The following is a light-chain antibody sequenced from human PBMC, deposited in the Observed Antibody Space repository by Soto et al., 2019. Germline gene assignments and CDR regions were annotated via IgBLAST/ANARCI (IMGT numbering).Light chain of an antibody. Sequence: EIAMTQSSASLSVSPGERATLSFRASQSVNSNLAWYQQKPGQAPRLLIYGASTRATGIPARFSGSGSGTEFTVTISSLQSEDFAVYYCQQYNNWPLTFGGGTKVEIK. J-gene: IGKJ4*01. V-gene: IGKV3-15*01. CDR3: QQYNNWPLT. CDR1: QSVNSN. CDR2: GAS.